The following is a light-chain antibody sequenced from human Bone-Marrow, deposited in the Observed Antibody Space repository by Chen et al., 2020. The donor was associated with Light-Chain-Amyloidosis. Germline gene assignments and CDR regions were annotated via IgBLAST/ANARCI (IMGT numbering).Light chain of an antibody. CDR1: QSISSW. J-gene: IGKJ5*01. CDR2: KAS. V-gene: IGKV1-5*03. Sequence: DIHITQSPSTLSASVGDRVTITCRASQSISSWLAWYQQKPGKAPKLLIYKASSLESGVPSRFSGSESGTEFTLTISSLQPDDFASYYCQQYNSYPITLGQGTRLEIK. CDR3: QQYNSYPIT.